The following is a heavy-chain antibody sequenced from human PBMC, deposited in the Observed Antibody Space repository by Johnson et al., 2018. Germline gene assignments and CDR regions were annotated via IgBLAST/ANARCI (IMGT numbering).Heavy chain of an antibody. CDR2: IWYDGGNK. CDR3: ARDRSAGYYYGMDV. Sequence: WVRQAPGKGLEWVAVIWYDGGNKYYADSVKGRFAISRDNSKNTLYLQMNSLRAEDTALYYCARDRSAGYYYGMDVWGQGTTVTVTS. V-gene: IGHV3-33*01. D-gene: IGHD1-26*01. J-gene: IGHJ6*02.